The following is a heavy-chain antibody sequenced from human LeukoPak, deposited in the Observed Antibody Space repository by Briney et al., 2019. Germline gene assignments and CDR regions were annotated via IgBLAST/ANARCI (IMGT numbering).Heavy chain of an antibody. CDR3: ARVRAYCGGDCYSGYYYYGTDV. CDR1: GFTVSSNY. V-gene: IGHV3-53*01. Sequence: GGSLRLSCAASGFTVSSNYMSWVRQAPGKGLEWVSVIYSGGSTYYADSVKGRFTISRDNSKNTLYLQMNSLRAEDTAVYYCARVRAYCGGDCYSGYYYYGTDVWGQGTTVTVSS. D-gene: IGHD2-21*02. CDR2: IYSGGST. J-gene: IGHJ6*02.